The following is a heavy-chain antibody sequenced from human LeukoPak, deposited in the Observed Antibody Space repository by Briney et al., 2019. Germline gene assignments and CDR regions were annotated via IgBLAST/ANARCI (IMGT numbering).Heavy chain of an antibody. Sequence: GRSPRLSCAASGFTFSSYGMHWVRQAPGKGLEWVAVISYDGSNKYYADSVKGRFTISRDNSKNTLYLQMNSLRAEDTAVYYCAKRGSVGATTGYFDYWGQGTLVTVSS. CDR3: AKRGSVGATTGYFDY. D-gene: IGHD1-26*01. CDR2: ISYDGSNK. CDR1: GFTFSSYG. J-gene: IGHJ4*02. V-gene: IGHV3-30*18.